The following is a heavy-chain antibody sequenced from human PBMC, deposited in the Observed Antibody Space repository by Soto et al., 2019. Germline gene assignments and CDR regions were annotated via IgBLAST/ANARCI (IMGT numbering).Heavy chain of an antibody. CDR3: ARLPLVRGLPS. J-gene: IGHJ5*02. CDR2: IYYGGTT. Sequence: QLHLQESGPGRVKPSETLSLMCSVSGGSISTSGNYWGWVRQAPEKGLEWIGSIYYGGTTNYNPSLKRRVTISVDTSKNQFSLKLTSLTAADTAVYYCARLPLVRGLPSWGQGTLVTVSS. V-gene: IGHV4-39*01. CDR1: GGSISTSGNY. D-gene: IGHD3-10*01.